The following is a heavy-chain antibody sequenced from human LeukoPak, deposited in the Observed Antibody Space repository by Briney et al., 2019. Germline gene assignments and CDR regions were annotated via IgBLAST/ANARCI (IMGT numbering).Heavy chain of an antibody. J-gene: IGHJ4*02. CDR1: GGSISSSSYY. Sequence: KSSETLSLTCTVSGGSISSSSYYWGWIRQPPGKGLEWIGSIYYSGSTYYNPSLKSRVTISVDTSKNQFSLKLSSVTAADTAVYYCARRSGSYPWFDYWGQGTLVTVSS. CDR3: ARRSGSYPWFDY. V-gene: IGHV4-39*07. D-gene: IGHD1-26*01. CDR2: IYYSGST.